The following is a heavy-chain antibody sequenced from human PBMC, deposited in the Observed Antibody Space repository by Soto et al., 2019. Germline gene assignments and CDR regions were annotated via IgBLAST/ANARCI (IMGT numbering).Heavy chain of an antibody. CDR2: IYYSGST. J-gene: IGHJ4*02. Sequence: SETLSLTCTVSGGSISSSSYYWGWIRQPPGKGLEWIGSIYYSGSTYYNPSLKSRVTISVDTSKNQFSLKLGSVTAADTAVYYCARVDYDFWSGYYTGVCFGYWGQGTLVTVSS. CDR3: ARVDYDFWSGYYTGVCFGY. V-gene: IGHV4-39*01. D-gene: IGHD3-3*01. CDR1: GGSISSSSYY.